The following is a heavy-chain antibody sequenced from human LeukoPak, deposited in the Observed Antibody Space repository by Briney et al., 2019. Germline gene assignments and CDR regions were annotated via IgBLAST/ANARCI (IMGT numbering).Heavy chain of an antibody. CDR3: ARHYDSSGLITTHNAFDI. V-gene: IGHV5-51*01. Sequence: GQSLRISCKVSGYSFTTYLNGGVPQLPGKGLNWMDVIYPAGSDHRYSPSFQGHVTISADKPINTAYLQWSSLKASDTPMYYCARHYDSSGLITTHNAFDIWRQGTMVTASS. D-gene: IGHD3-22*01. CDR1: GYSFTTYL. J-gene: IGHJ3*02. CDR2: IYPAGSDH.